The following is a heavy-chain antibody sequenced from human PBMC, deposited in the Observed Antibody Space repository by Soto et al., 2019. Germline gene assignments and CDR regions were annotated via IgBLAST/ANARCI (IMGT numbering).Heavy chain of an antibody. D-gene: IGHD6-13*01. CDR2: INPASGST. CDR3: ARDLAAGEY. V-gene: IGHV1-46*01. CDR1: GYTFTHYY. J-gene: IGHJ4*02. Sequence: QVQLVQSGAEVKKPGASVKLSCRTSGYTFTHYYIYWVRQAPGQGLEWLAIINPASGSTNYAQDFQGRVTLTMDTSTTTVYMELSGLRAEDTAIFYCARDLAAGEYWGQGTLVTVSS.